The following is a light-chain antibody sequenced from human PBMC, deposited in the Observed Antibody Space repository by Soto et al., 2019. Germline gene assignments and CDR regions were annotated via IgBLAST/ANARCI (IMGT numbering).Light chain of an antibody. J-gene: IGKJ4*01. CDR3: QQYNNWPLT. Sequence: IAMTQPPATLSGSPGERATLSGRASHRVSSYLAWYQQRPGQAPRLLIYGASTRATGIPARFSGSASGTEFTLTISSLQSEDFAIYYCQQYNNWPLTLGGGTKVDI. V-gene: IGKV3-15*01. CDR2: GAS. CDR1: HRVSSY.